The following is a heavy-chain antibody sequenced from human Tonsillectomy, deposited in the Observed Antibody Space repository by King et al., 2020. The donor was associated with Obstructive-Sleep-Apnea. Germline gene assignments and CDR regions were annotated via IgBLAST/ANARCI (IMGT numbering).Heavy chain of an antibody. CDR2: ISYDGSNK. D-gene: IGHD6-19*01. Sequence: VQLVESGGGVVQPGRSLRLSCAASGFTFSSYGMHWVRQAPGKGLEWVAVISYDGSNKYYADSVKGRFTISRDNSKNTLYLQMNSLRDEDTAVYYCTTEAYTSGWSPFDDWGQGTLVPVSS. V-gene: IGHV3-33*01. CDR1: GFTFSSYG. CDR3: TTEAYTSGWSPFDD. J-gene: IGHJ4*02.